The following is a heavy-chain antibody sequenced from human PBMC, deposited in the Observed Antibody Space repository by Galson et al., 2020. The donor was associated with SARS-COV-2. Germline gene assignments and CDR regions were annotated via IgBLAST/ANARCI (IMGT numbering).Heavy chain of an antibody. Sequence: SETLSLTCAVYGGSFSGYYWSWIRQPPGKGLEWIGEINHSGSTNYNPSLKSRVTISVDTSKNQFSLKLSSVTAADTAVYYCARGHLEYDDYGDYYFDYWGQGTLVTVSS. CDR1: GGSFSGYY. CDR3: ARGHLEYDDYGDYYFDY. V-gene: IGHV4-34*01. CDR2: INHSGST. D-gene: IGHD4-17*01. J-gene: IGHJ4*02.